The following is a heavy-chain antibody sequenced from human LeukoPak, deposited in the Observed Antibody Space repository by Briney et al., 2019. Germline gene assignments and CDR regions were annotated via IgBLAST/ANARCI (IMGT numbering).Heavy chain of an antibody. Sequence: SETLSLTCTVSGGSISSYYWSWIRQPAGKGLEWIGRIYTSGSTNYNPSLKSRVTMSVDTSKNQFSLKLSSVTAADTAVYYCARDVMNYGRGYYYMDVWGKGTTVTVSS. J-gene: IGHJ6*03. CDR2: IYTSGST. CDR3: ARDVMNYGRGYYYMDV. CDR1: GGSISSYY. D-gene: IGHD1-7*01. V-gene: IGHV4-4*07.